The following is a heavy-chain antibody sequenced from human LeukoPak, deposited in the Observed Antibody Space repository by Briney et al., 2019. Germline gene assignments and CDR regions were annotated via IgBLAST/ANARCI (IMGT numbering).Heavy chain of an antibody. CDR3: ARDRAYELILGAFDI. D-gene: IGHD3-22*01. Sequence: GGSLRLSCAASGFTFSTYAMSWVRQAPGKGLEWVSAISGSGGSTYYADSVKGRFTISRDNAKNSLYLQMNSLRAEDTAVYYCARDRAYELILGAFDIWGQGTMVTVSS. CDR1: GFTFSTYA. CDR2: ISGSGGST. V-gene: IGHV3-23*01. J-gene: IGHJ3*02.